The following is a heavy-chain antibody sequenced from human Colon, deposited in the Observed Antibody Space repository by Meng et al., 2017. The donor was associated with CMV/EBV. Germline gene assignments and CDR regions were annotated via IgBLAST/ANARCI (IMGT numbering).Heavy chain of an antibody. CDR3: ARVWRGRWFAP. D-gene: IGHD2-21*01. J-gene: IGHJ5*02. Sequence: AAPDFGFPDRCMDGVSLAPGKGLGWVGRIRNKANSYTTEYAASVKGRFTILRDDSKNSVYLQMNSLKAEDTAVYYCARVWRGRWFAPWGQGTLVTVSS. CDR2: IRNKANSYTT. V-gene: IGHV3-72*01. CDR1: DFGFPDRC.